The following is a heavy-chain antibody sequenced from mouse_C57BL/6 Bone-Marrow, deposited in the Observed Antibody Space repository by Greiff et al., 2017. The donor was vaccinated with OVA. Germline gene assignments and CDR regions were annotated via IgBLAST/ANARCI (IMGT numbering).Heavy chain of an antibody. J-gene: IGHJ2*01. Sequence: VQLQQSGAELVRPGASVTLSCKASGYTFTDYEMHWVKQTPVHGLEWIGAIDPETGGTAYNQKFKGKAILTADKSSSTAYMELRSLTSEDSAVYYCTRSGNYSNYVDFDYWGQGTTLTVSS. D-gene: IGHD2-5*01. CDR1: GYTFTDYE. V-gene: IGHV1-15*01. CDR2: IDPETGGT. CDR3: TRSGNYSNYVDFDY.